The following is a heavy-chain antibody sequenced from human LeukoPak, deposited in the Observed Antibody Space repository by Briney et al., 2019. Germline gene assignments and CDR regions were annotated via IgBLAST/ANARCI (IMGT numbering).Heavy chain of an antibody. V-gene: IGHV1-46*01. CDR3: ARGARHYYDSSGYSLDY. CDR1: GYTFTSYY. J-gene: IGHJ4*02. Sequence: GASVKVSCKASGYTFTSYYMHWVRQAPGQGLEWMGIINPSGGSTSYAQKFQGRVTMTRDMSTSTVYMELSSLRSEDTAVYYCARGARHYYDSSGYSLDYWGQGTLVTVSS. CDR2: INPSGGST. D-gene: IGHD3-22*01.